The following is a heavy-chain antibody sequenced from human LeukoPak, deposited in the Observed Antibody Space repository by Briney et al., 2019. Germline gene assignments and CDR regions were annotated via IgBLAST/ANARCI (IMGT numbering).Heavy chain of an antibody. D-gene: IGHD1-26*01. CDR3: TRYSFAAFDI. J-gene: IGHJ3*02. CDR2: ISSGSDTI. Sequence: GGSLRLSCAASGFSFSSYNMNWVRQAPGKGLEWVSYISSGSDTIYFADSVKGRFTISRDNAKNSLSLQMNSLRDEDTAVYYCTRYSFAAFDIWGQGTMVTVSS. CDR1: GFSFSSYN. V-gene: IGHV3-48*02.